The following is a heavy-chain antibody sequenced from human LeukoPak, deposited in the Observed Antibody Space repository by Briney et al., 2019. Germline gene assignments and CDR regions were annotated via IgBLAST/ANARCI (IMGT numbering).Heavy chain of an antibody. CDR1: GFTFRTYS. CDR3: AKEGDGDGYYKHFQH. CDR2: ISFGGTVT. J-gene: IGHJ1*01. Sequence: GGSLRLSCAASGFTFRTYSINWVRQAPGKGLEWVSYISFGGTVTYYADSVKGRFTVSRDNAKNSLYLQMNSLRAEDTAVYYCAKEGDGDGYYKHFQHWGQGTLVTISS. D-gene: IGHD2-21*02. V-gene: IGHV3-48*01.